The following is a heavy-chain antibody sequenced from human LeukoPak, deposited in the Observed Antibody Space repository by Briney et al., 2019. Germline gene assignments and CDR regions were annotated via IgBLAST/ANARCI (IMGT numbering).Heavy chain of an antibody. D-gene: IGHD1-1*01. CDR1: GFTFSNAW. CDR2: IKSKTDGGTT. CDR3: TTDFPPGLSGTRYYYYYGMDV. Sequence: GGSLRLSCAASGFTFSNAWMSWVRQAPGKGLGWVGRIKSKTDGGTTDYAAPVKGRFTISRDDSKNTLYLQMNSLKTEDTAVYYCTTDFPPGLSGTRYYYYYGMDVWGQGTTVTVSS. V-gene: IGHV3-15*01. J-gene: IGHJ6*02.